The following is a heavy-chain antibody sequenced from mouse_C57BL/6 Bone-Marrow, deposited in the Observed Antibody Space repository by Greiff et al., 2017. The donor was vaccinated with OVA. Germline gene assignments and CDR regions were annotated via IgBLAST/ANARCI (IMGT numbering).Heavy chain of an antibody. CDR1: GYAFSSSW. CDR3: ARAGYYWAWFAY. Sequence: VQLQRSGPELVKPGASVKISCKASGYAFSSSWMNWVKQRPGKGLEWIGRIYPGDGDTNYNGKFKGKATLTADKSSSTAYMQLSSLTSEDSAVYFCARAGYYWAWFAYWGQGTLVTVSA. V-gene: IGHV1-82*01. J-gene: IGHJ3*01. D-gene: IGHD2-3*01. CDR2: IYPGDGDT.